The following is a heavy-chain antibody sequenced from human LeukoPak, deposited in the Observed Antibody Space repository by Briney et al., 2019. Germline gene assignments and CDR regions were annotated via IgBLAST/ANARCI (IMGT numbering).Heavy chain of an antibody. CDR1: GGSISSYY. CDR3: ARRVWGNASPYCTNGVCYKGGYYYGMDV. V-gene: IGHV4-59*08. D-gene: IGHD2-8*01. J-gene: IGHJ6*02. Sequence: SETLSLTCTVSGGSISSYYWSWIRQPPGKGLEWIGYIYYSGSTNYNPSLKSRVTISVDTSKNQFSLELSSVTAADTAVYYCARRVWGNASPYCTNGVCYKGGYYYGMDVWGQGTTVTVSS. CDR2: IYYSGST.